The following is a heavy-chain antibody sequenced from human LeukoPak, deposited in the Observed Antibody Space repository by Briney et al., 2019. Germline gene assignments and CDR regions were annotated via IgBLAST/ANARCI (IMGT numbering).Heavy chain of an antibody. CDR3: ARGLHSGSWLIDY. J-gene: IGHJ4*02. Sequence: GGSLRLSCAASGFXFNTYSMNWVRQAPGKGLEWVSYISGSSSAIYYTDSVRGRFTISRDNAKNSLYLQMNSLRDEDTAVYYCARGLHSGSWLIDYWGQGTLVTVSS. D-gene: IGHD6-13*01. CDR2: ISGSSSAI. CDR1: GFXFNTYS. V-gene: IGHV3-48*02.